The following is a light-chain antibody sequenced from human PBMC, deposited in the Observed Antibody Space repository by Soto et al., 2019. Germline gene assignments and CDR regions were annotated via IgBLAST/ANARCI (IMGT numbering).Light chain of an antibody. V-gene: IGKV3-20*01. CDR1: QSVSNY. J-gene: IGKJ1*01. CDR3: QHYGSSSSWT. CDR2: DAS. Sequence: ETVLTQSPGTLTLSPGERATLSCRASQSVSNYLAWYQQKPGQAPRLLIYDASTRATGIPDRFSGSGSGTDFTLTISRLEPEDFAVYFCQHYGSSSSWTFGQGTKVDIK.